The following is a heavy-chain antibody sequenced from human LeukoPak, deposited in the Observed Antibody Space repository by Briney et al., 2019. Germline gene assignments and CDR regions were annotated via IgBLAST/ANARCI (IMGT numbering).Heavy chain of an antibody. D-gene: IGHD4-17*01. J-gene: IGHJ4*02. V-gene: IGHV5-51*01. CDR1: GYNFSNKW. CDR3: ARRVYGDYMFDS. Sequence: GESLKISCKGSGYNFSNKWIAWVRQMPGKGLEWMGIIYPGDSDTTYSPSFRGQVTISADKSISTAYLYWSSLKASDSGIYYCARRVYGDYMFDSWGQGTLVTVSS. CDR2: IYPGDSDT.